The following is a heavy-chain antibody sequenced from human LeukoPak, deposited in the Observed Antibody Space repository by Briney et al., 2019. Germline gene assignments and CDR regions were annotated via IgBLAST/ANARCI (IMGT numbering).Heavy chain of an antibody. CDR1: GFIFNTYA. J-gene: IGHJ3*02. CDR2: FSATDGST. V-gene: IGHV3-23*01. CDR3: ARAMIVAAGTGAFDI. Sequence: GGSPRLSCAASGFIFNTYAMTWVRLSPGKGLEWVSAFSATDGSTQYADSLKGRFTISRDNSKNTLYLQMNNLRAEDTGLYYCARAMIVAAGTGAFDIWGQGTMVTVSS. D-gene: IGHD6-13*01.